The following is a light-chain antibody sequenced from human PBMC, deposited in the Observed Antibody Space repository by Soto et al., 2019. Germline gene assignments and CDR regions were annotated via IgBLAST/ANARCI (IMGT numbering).Light chain of an antibody. J-gene: IGKJ3*01. V-gene: IGKV1-39*01. CDR2: ASS. CDR3: QQDNMTPFT. Sequence: DIQMTQSPSSLSASVGDRVTITCRTSQTVSNNLNWYQRKPGKAPSLLIYASSTLQSGVPSRFIGSGSETEFTLTISSLQPEDFETYYCQQDNMTPFTFGPGTKVDI. CDR1: QTVSNN.